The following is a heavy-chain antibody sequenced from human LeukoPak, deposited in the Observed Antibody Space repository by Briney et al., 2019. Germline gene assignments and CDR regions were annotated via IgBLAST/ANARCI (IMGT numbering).Heavy chain of an antibody. V-gene: IGHV5-51*01. J-gene: IGHJ4*02. Sequence: GESLKISCRGSGYPFPTLWSHWAGQTPGKGLRWLGIIYPGVFYTIYRPSFQGQSTISADNYARTAYQQWNSLKASDTAIYYCARQGGQNGYDTWIDHDLDFWGKGTLVTVSS. CDR2: IYPGVFYT. CDR1: GYPFPTLW. CDR3: ARQGGQNGYDTWIDHDLDF. D-gene: IGHD3-16*01.